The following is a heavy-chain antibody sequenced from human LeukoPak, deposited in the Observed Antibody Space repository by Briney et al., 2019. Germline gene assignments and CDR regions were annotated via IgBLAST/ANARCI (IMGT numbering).Heavy chain of an antibody. CDR2: IYYRGST. D-gene: IGHD1-26*01. Sequence: SETLSLTCTVSGGSISSYYWSWIRQPPGKGLEWIGYIYYRGSTNYNPSLKSRVTISVDTSKNQFSLKLRSVTAADTAVYYCARDGGATFDYWGQGTLVTVSS. CDR1: GGSISSYY. V-gene: IGHV4-59*01. CDR3: ARDGGATFDY. J-gene: IGHJ4*02.